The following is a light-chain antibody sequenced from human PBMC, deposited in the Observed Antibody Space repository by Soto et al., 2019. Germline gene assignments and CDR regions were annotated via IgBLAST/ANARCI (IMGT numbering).Light chain of an antibody. CDR1: QSVSSSY. CDR2: GAS. Sequence: EVVVRQSPGTLSLSPGERATLSCRASQSVSSSYLAWYQQKPGQAPRLLIYGASSRATGIPDRFSGSGSGTDFTLTISRLEPEDFAVYYCQQYGSSPPNTFGGGAKVDI. V-gene: IGKV3-20*01. J-gene: IGKJ4*01. CDR3: QQYGSSPPNT.